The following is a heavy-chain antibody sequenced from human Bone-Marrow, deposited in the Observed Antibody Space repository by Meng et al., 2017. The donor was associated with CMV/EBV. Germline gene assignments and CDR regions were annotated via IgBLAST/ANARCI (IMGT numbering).Heavy chain of an antibody. CDR2: VYYTGST. V-gene: IGHV4-61*01. CDR1: GGSVSSDTYY. J-gene: IGHJ4*02. Sequence: SETLSLTCTVSGGSVSSDTYYWSWIRQPPGKGLEWIGNVYYTGSTNYNPSLKSRVTISEDTSKNQFSLKLSSVTAADTAVYYCAREGGYSYGWYYFDYWGQGTLVTVSS. CDR3: AREGGYSYGWYYFDY. D-gene: IGHD5-18*01.